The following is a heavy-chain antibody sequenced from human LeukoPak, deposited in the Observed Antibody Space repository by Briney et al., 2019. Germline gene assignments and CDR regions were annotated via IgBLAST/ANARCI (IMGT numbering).Heavy chain of an antibody. Sequence: SQTLSLTCTVSGGSIGSGDYYWSWIRQPPGAGLEWIGYIYYSGSTYYNPSLKSRVTISVDTSKNQFSLKLSSVTAADTAVYYCARDRDYYDSSGISHWGQGTLVTVSS. V-gene: IGHV4-30-4*01. CDR3: ARDRDYYDSSGISH. D-gene: IGHD3-22*01. J-gene: IGHJ4*02. CDR2: IYYSGST. CDR1: GGSIGSGDYY.